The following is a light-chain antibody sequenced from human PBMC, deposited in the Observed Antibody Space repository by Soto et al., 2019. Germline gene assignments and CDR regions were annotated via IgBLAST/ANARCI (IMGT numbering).Light chain of an antibody. J-gene: IGKJ3*01. CDR2: GAS. CDR3: QHYGSSPLFT. Sequence: EIVLTQSPGTLSLSPGERATLSCRASQSVSSTYLAWSQQKPGQAPRLLIYGASRRATGIPDRFSGSGSGTDFTLTISRLEPEDFAVYYCQHYGSSPLFTFGPGTKVDIK. CDR1: QSVSSTY. V-gene: IGKV3-20*01.